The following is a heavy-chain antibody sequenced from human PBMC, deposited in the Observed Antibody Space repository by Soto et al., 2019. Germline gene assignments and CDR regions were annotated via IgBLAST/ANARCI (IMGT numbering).Heavy chain of an antibody. J-gene: IGHJ4*02. CDR2: ISYDGSNK. CDR1: GFTFSSYG. CDR3: AKTLSPIVVVVAADFDY. V-gene: IGHV3-30*18. D-gene: IGHD2-15*01. Sequence: GGSLRLSCAASGFTFSSYGMHWVRQAPGKGLEWVAVISYDGSNKYYADSVKGRFTISRDNSKNTLYLQMNSLRAEDTAVYYCAKTLSPIVVVVAADFDYWGQGTLVTVSS.